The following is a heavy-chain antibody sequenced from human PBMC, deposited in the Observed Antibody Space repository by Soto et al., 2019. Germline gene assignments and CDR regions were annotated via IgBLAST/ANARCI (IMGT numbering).Heavy chain of an antibody. J-gene: IGHJ4*02. CDR3: ARDPRITMIVVVTRGGYFDY. CDR1: GFTFSSYA. CDR2: ISYDGSNK. Sequence: GGSLRLSCAASGFTFSSYAMHWVRQAPGKGLEWVAVISYDGSNKYYAHSVKGRFTISRDNSKNTLYLQMNSLRAEDTAVYYCARDPRITMIVVVTRGGYFDYWGQGTLVTVSS. D-gene: IGHD3-22*01. V-gene: IGHV3-30-3*01.